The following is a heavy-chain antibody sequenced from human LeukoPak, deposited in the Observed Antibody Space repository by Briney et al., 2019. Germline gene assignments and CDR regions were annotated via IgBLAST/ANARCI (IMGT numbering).Heavy chain of an antibody. V-gene: IGHV4-4*02. CDR3: AREMTYYYDSSGYYYDDY. Sequence: SGTLSLTCAVSGGSISSSNWWSWVRQPPGKGLEWIGEIYHSGSTNYNPSLKSRVTISVDKSKNQFSLKLSSVTAADTAVYYCAREMTYYYDSSGYYYDDYWGQGTLVTVSS. D-gene: IGHD3-22*01. CDR2: IYHSGST. J-gene: IGHJ4*02. CDR1: GGSISSSNW.